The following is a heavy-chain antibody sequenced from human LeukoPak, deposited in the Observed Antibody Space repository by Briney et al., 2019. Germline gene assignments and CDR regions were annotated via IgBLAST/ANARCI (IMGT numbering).Heavy chain of an antibody. D-gene: IGHD3-3*01. CDR3: ARHGVNDFWSGYPTGYYGMDV. V-gene: IGHV1-46*01. CDR2: INPSGGST. CDR1: GYTFTSYY. Sequence: GASVKVSCKASGYTFTSYYMHWVRQAPGQGLEWMGIINPSGGSTSYAQKFQGRVTMTRDTSTSTVYMELSSLRSEDTAVYYCARHGVNDFWSGYPTGYYGMDVWGQGTTVTVSS. J-gene: IGHJ6*02.